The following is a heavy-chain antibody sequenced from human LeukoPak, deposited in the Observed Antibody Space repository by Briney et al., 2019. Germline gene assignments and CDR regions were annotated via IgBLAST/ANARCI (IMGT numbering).Heavy chain of an antibody. CDR2: INGGGYNT. Sequence: PGGSLRLSCAASGFTFNNYVMSWVCQAPGKGLEWVSTINGGGYNTYYADSVKGRFTISRDNSKNTLSLQVNTLGAEDTAVYYCARASGIYGSGWYFDYWGQGTLVTVSS. D-gene: IGHD6-19*01. CDR3: ARASGIYGSGWYFDY. J-gene: IGHJ4*02. CDR1: GFTFNNYV. V-gene: IGHV3-23*01.